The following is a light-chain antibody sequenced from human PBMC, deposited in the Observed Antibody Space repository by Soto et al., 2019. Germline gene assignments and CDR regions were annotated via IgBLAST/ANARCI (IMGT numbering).Light chain of an antibody. V-gene: IGLV1-40*01. CDR2: GNS. J-gene: IGLJ2*01. Sequence: QSVLTQPPSVSGAPGQRVTISCIGGSSNIGAGYDVHWYQQLPGTAPKLLIYGNSNRPSGVPDRFSGSKSGTSASLAITGLQAEDEADYYCQSYDSSLSGFHVVFGGGTKLTVL. CDR3: QSYDSSLSGFHVV. CDR1: SSNIGAGYD.